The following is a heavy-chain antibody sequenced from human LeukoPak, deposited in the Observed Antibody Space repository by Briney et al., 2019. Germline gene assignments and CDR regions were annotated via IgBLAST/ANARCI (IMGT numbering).Heavy chain of an antibody. D-gene: IGHD6-13*01. V-gene: IGHV3-30-3*01. J-gene: IGHJ4*02. CDR2: ISYDGSNK. CDR3: ARDRDRIADYYFDY. CDR1: GFTFSSYA. Sequence: GGSLRLSCAASGFTFSSYAMHWVRQAPGKGLEWVAVISYDGSNKYSADSVKGRFIISRDNSKNTLYLQMNSLRAEDTAVYYCARDRDRIADYYFDYWGQGTLVTVSS.